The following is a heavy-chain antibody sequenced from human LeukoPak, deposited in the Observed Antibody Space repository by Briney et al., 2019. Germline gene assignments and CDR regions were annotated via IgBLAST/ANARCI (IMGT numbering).Heavy chain of an antibody. CDR2: IYPRDGST. CDR3: ARDQEAFDY. J-gene: IGHJ4*02. Sequence: ASVKVSCKASGYSFTSNYIHWVRQAPGQGLEWMGMIYPRDGSTSYAQKFQGRVTVTRDTSTSTVHMELSGLRSEDTAVYYCARDQEAFDYWGQGTLVAVSS. CDR1: GYSFTSNY. V-gene: IGHV1-46*01.